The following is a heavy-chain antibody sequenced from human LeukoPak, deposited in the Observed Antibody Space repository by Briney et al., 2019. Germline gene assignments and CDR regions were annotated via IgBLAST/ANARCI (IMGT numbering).Heavy chain of an antibody. CDR1: GGSISSYY. V-gene: IGHV4-59*01. Sequence: SETLSLTCTVSGGSISSYYWSWIRQPPGKGLEWIGYIYYSGSTNYNPSLKSRVTISVDTSKNQFSLKLSPVTAADTAVYYCARESGGSGSYVDYWGQGTLVTVSS. D-gene: IGHD3-10*01. CDR2: IYYSGST. J-gene: IGHJ4*02. CDR3: ARESGGSGSYVDY.